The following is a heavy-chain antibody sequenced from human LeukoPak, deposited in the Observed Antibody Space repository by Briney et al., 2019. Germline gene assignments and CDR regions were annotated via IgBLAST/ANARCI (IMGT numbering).Heavy chain of an antibody. V-gene: IGHV3-7*01. CDR1: GFTFSSYW. CDR3: ARIGYSSSSFDY. J-gene: IGHJ4*02. D-gene: IGHD6-6*01. Sequence: GGSLRLSCVASGFTFSSYWMSWVRQVPGKGLEWVANIKQDGSHIYYVDSLKGRFTTSRDNAKNSQYLQMNSLRVEDTAVYYCARIGYSSSSFDYWGQGTLVTVSP. CDR2: IKQDGSHI.